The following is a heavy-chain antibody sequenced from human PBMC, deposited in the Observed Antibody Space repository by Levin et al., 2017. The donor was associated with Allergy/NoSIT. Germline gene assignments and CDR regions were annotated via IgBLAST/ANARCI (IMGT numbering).Heavy chain of an antibody. CDR3: TRDPGRGYGMDV. CDR2: TYFRSKWIN. J-gene: IGHJ6*02. Sequence: KPSETLSLTCAISGDSVSSNTAAWNWIRQSPSRGLEWLGRTYFRSKWINEYAESVKSRISVNPDTSKNQFSLHLNSVTPDDTAVYYCTRDPGRGYGMDVWGQGTTVTVSS. CDR1: GDSVSSNTAA. V-gene: IGHV6-1*01.